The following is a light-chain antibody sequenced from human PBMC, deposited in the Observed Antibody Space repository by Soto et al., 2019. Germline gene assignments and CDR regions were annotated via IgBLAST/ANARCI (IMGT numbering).Light chain of an antibody. J-gene: IGLJ1*01. Sequence: QSVLTQPPSVSGAPGQRVTISCTGGSSNIGAGYDVHWYQQLPGTAPKLLIYGNSNRPSGVPDRFSGSKSGTSASLAITGLRVEDEADYYCQSFDSSLSGYVFGTGTKVTVL. CDR1: SSNIGAGYD. CDR2: GNS. V-gene: IGLV1-40*01. CDR3: QSFDSSLSGYV.